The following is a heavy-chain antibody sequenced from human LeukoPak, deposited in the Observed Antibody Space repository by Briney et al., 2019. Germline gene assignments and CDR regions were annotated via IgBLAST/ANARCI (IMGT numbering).Heavy chain of an antibody. CDR1: GGTFSSYA. V-gene: IGHV1-69*13. Sequence: AASVKVSCKASGGTFSSYAISWVRQAPGQGLEWMGRIIPIFGTANYAQKFQGRVTITADESTSTAYMELSSLRSEDTAVYYCARVRYCSSTSCTYTSPYYYYMDVWGKGTTVTVSS. CDR3: ARVRYCSSTSCTYTSPYYYYMDV. J-gene: IGHJ6*03. D-gene: IGHD2-2*01. CDR2: IIPIFGTA.